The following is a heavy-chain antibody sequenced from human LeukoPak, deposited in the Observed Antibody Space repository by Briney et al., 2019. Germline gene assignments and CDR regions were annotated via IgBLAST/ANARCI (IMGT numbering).Heavy chain of an antibody. CDR2: IYSGGST. V-gene: IGHV3-53*01. D-gene: IGHD6-13*01. CDR3: AKDRDSSWYVPDY. Sequence: GSLRLSCAASGFTVSSNYMSWVRQAPGKGLEWVSSIYSGGSTYYADSVKGRFTISRDNSKNTVDLQMNSLRAEDTAVYYCAKDRDSSWYVPDYWGHGNLVTVSS. J-gene: IGHJ4*01. CDR1: GFTVSSNY.